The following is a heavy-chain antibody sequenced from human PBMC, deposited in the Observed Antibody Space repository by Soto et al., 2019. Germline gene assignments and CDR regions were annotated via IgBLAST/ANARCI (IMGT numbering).Heavy chain of an antibody. D-gene: IGHD5-12*01. CDR1: GGTFSSYA. CDR3: ARRWLQFRGGWFDP. CDR2: IIPIFGTA. Sequence: SVKVSCKASGGTFSSYAISWVRQAPGQGLEWMGGIIPIFGTANYAQKFQGRVTITADESTSTAYMELSSLRSEDTAVYYCARRWLQFRGGWFDPWGQGALVTASS. J-gene: IGHJ5*02. V-gene: IGHV1-69*13.